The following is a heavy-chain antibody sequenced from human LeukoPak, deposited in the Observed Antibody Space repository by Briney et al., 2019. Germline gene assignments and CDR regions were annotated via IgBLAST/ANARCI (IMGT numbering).Heavy chain of an antibody. V-gene: IGHV3-73*01. CDR1: GFIFSDSA. Sequence: GGSLRLSCAASGFIFSDSAMHWVRQASGKGLEWVGRIRSKANDYATTYAASVKGRFTISRDDSKNTAYLQMNSLKIEDTAVYYCTRPCAGDCTDNYWGQGTLVTVSS. J-gene: IGHJ4*02. CDR2: IRSKANDYAT. D-gene: IGHD2-21*02. CDR3: TRPCAGDCTDNY.